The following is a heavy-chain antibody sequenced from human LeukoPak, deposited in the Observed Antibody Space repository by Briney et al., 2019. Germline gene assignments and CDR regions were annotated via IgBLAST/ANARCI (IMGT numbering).Heavy chain of an antibody. CDR1: GFTFSSYW. Sequence: GGSLRLSCAASGFTFSSYWMHLVRQAPGKGLEWVSGSSWNSGSIGYADSVKGRFTISRDNAKNSLYLQMNSLRAEDTAVYYCARDGDRSGYYMGMYNWFDPWGQGTLVTVSS. V-gene: IGHV3-74*01. CDR2: SSWNSGSI. J-gene: IGHJ5*02. CDR3: ARDGDRSGYYMGMYNWFDP. D-gene: IGHD3-3*01.